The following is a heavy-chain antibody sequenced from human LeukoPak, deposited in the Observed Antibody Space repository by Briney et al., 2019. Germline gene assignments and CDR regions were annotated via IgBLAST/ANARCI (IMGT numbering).Heavy chain of an antibody. V-gene: IGHV3-48*01. Sequence: GGSLRLSCAASGFTFKFYSMNWVRQAPGKGLEWVSYISTNTTTIYYADSVKGRFTISRDNAKNSLYLQMNSLRAGDTAVYYCARAAYSSTWYSRYFDLWGRGTLVTVSS. CDR3: ARAAYSSTWYSRYFDL. CDR2: ISTNTTTI. CDR1: GFTFKFYS. D-gene: IGHD6-13*01. J-gene: IGHJ2*01.